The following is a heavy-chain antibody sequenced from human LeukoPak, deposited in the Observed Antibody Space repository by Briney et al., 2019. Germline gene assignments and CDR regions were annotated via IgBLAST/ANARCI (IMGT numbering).Heavy chain of an antibody. Sequence: SETLSLTCTVSGGSISTHYWSWIRQPAGKGLEWVGRVYNSGSGSKNYNSNSSPFLRSRVFMSVDASKNQFSLRLNSVTAAVTGVYFCARDHGGSGAKLDYWGQGTLVTVSS. J-gene: IGHJ4*02. D-gene: IGHD3-10*01. CDR3: ARDHGGSGAKLDY. CDR2: VYNSGSGSKNYNS. CDR1: GGSISTHY. V-gene: IGHV4-4*07.